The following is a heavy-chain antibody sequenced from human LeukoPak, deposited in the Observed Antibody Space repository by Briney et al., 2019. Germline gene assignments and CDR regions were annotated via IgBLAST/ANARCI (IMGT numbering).Heavy chain of an antibody. CDR1: TGSIDNGGYY. J-gene: IGHJ3*02. V-gene: IGHV4-30-4*08. CDR3: ARHQWVPASDI. D-gene: IGHD1-26*01. Sequence: SQTLSLTCTVCTGSIDNGGYYWTWIRQPPGRGLEYIGYIYYSGSTNYNPSLKSRVTISIDTSKNQFSLKLSSVTAADTAVYYCARHQWVPASDIWGQGTMVTVSS. CDR2: IYYSGST.